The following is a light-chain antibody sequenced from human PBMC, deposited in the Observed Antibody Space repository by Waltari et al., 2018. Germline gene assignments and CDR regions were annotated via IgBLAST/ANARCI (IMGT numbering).Light chain of an antibody. CDR1: RGDVGGYNY. Sequence: QSALTQPASVSGPPGQSITLPCTGTRGDVGGYNYVSWYQQHASKAPKVIIYEVSNRPSGVSTRFSASKSGDTASLTISGLQAEDEATYYCSSYTSATTLSVVFGGGTKVTVL. CDR3: SSYTSATTLSVV. J-gene: IGLJ2*01. CDR2: EVS. V-gene: IGLV2-14*01.